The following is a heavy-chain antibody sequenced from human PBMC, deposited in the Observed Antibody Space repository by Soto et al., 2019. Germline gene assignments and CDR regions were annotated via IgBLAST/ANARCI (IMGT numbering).Heavy chain of an antibody. Sequence: LGESLKISCKGSGYSFTNYWIGWVRQMPGKGLEWMGIIYPDDSDTRYSPSFQGQVTFLADKSISTAYLQWSSLKASYTAIYYCARRHDTGGYSEYWGQGTLVTVSS. CDR3: ARRHDTGGYSEY. D-gene: IGHD3-22*01. J-gene: IGHJ4*02. CDR1: GYSFTNYW. V-gene: IGHV5-51*01. CDR2: IYPDDSDT.